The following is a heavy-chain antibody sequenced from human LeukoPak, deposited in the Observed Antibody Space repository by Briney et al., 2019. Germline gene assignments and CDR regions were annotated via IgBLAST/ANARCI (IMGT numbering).Heavy chain of an antibody. CDR3: ARGLTTSSDYYYGMDV. CDR1: GGTFSSYA. D-gene: IGHD3-22*01. CDR2: MNPNSGNT. Sequence: ASVKVSCKASGGTFSSYAISWVRQATGQGLEWMGWMNPNSGNTGYAQKFQGRVTMTRNTSISTAYMELSSLRSEDTAVYYCARGLTTSSDYYYGMDVWGQGTLVTVSS. V-gene: IGHV1-8*02. J-gene: IGHJ6*02.